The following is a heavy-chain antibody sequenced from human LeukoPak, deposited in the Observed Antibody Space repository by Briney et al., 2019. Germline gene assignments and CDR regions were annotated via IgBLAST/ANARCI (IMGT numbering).Heavy chain of an antibody. CDR1: GGSISSSDYY. Sequence: SETLSLTCTVSGGSISSSDYYWGWIRQPPGKGLEWIGSVYYSGSTYNNPSLKSRVTISVDTSKNQFSLKLTSEAAADTALYYCARQTFYDFSRRAFDIWGQGTLVTVSS. D-gene: IGHD3-3*01. CDR3: ARQTFYDFSRRAFDI. J-gene: IGHJ3*02. V-gene: IGHV4-39*01. CDR2: VYYSGST.